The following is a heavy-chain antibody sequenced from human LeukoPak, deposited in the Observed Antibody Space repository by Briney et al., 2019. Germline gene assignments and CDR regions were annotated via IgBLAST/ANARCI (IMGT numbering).Heavy chain of an antibody. J-gene: IGHJ4*02. CDR1: GFTFRTYD. CDR3: ARGPVAGASDL. V-gene: IGHV3-13*01. D-gene: IGHD6-19*01. Sequence: GGSLRLSCAASGFTFRTYDMYWVRQVPGKGLEWVSAIGTAGETYYRGSVKGRFTISRDNGKTSLYLQMNSLRVEDTAVYYCARGPVAGASDLWGQGTLVTVSS. CDR2: IGTAGET.